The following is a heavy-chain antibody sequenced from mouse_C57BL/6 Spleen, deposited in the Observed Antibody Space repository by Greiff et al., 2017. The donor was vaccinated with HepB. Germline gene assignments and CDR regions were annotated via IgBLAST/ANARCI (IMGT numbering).Heavy chain of an antibody. CDR2: IYPGNSDT. Sequence: EVQLQQSGTVLARPGASVKMSCKTSGYTFTSYWMHWVKQRPGQGLEWIGAIYPGNSDTSYNQKFKGKAKLTAVTSASTAYMELSSLTNEDSAVYYCYYYGSSYKVYFDYWGQGTTLTVSS. J-gene: IGHJ2*01. V-gene: IGHV1-5*01. D-gene: IGHD1-1*01. CDR3: YYYGSSYKVYFDY. CDR1: GYTFTSYW.